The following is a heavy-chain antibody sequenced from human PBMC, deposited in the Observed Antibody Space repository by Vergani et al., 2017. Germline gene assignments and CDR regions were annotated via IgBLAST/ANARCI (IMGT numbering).Heavy chain of an antibody. J-gene: IGHJ4*02. CDR1: GGSISSGSYY. D-gene: IGHD1-26*01. V-gene: IGHV4-61*02. CDR3: ARDLVGATTDYFDY. Sequence: QLQLQESGPRLVKPSETLSLTCTVSGGSISSGSYYWSWIRQPAGKGLEWIGRIYTSGSTNYNPSLKSRVTISVDTSKNQFSLKLSSVTAADTAVYYCARDLVGATTDYFDYWGQGTLVTVSS. CDR2: IYTSGST.